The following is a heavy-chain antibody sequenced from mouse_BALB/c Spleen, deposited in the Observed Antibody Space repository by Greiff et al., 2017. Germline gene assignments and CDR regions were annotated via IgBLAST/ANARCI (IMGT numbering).Heavy chain of an antibody. V-gene: IGHV7-3*02. D-gene: IGHD2-14*01. J-gene: IGHJ4*01. Sequence: EVNVVESGGGLVQPGGSLRLSCATSGFTFTDYYMSWVRQPPGKALEWLGFIRNKANGYTTEYSVSVKGRFTISRDNSQIILYLQMNTLRAEDSASYYCARDDRYLYAMDYWGQGTSVTVSS. CDR1: GFTFTDYY. CDR2: IRNKANGYTT. CDR3: ARDDRYLYAMDY.